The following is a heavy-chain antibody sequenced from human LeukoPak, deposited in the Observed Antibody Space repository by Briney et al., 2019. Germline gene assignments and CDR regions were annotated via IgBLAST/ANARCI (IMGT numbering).Heavy chain of an antibody. CDR1: GFTLSSYE. V-gene: IGHV3-7*04. D-gene: IGHD1-26*01. J-gene: IGHJ4*02. CDR3: VRGATPGDY. CDR2: IKQDGREK. Sequence: GGSLRLSCIVSGFTLSSYEMSWIRQAPGKGLEWVANIKQDGREKYYVDSVKGRFTISRDNAKKSLYLQMNNLRAEDTAVYYCVRGATPGDYWGQGTLVTVSS.